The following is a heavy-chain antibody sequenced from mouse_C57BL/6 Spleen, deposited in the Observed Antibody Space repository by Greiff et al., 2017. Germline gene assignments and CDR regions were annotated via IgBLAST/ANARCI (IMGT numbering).Heavy chain of an antibody. CDR1: GYSFTGYY. Sequence: EVQLQQSGPELVKPGASVKISCKASGYSFTGYYMNWVKQSPEKSLEWIGEINPSTGGTTYNQKFKAKATLTVDKSSSTAYMQLKSLTSEDSAVYYCAMGGSSYYYAMDDWGQGTSVTVSS. J-gene: IGHJ4*01. D-gene: IGHD1-1*02. CDR3: AMGGSSYYYAMDD. V-gene: IGHV1-42*01. CDR2: INPSTGGT.